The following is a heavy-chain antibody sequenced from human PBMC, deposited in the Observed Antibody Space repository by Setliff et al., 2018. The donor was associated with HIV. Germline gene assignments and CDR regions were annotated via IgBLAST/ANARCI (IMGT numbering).Heavy chain of an antibody. D-gene: IGHD3-16*02. J-gene: IGHJ4*02. CDR3: AKRRVSNIGPGDY. CDR1: EFTFSKYA. V-gene: IGHV3-23*05. CDR2: ISHNGTDT. Sequence: PGGSLSLSCTGSEFTFSKYAMNWVRQAPGKGLEWVSGISHNGTDTHYADSLKGRFAVSRDNSNTTLFLQMHSLRADDPAVYYCAKRRVSNIGPGDYWGQGTLVTVSS.